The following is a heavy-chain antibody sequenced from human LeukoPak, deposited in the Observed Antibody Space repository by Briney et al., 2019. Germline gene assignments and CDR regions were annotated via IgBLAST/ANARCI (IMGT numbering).Heavy chain of an antibody. CDR1: GGSISSSTYY. D-gene: IGHD3-3*01. CDR2: IYTSGST. CDR3: ARDIRSSYYDFWSGSYFDY. J-gene: IGHJ4*02. V-gene: IGHV4-39*02. Sequence: PSETLSLTCTVSGGSISSSTYYGGWIRQPPGKGLEWIGRIYTSGSTNYNPSLKSRVTISVDTSKNQFSLKLSSVTAADTAVYYCARDIRSSYYDFWSGSYFDYWGQGTLVTVSS.